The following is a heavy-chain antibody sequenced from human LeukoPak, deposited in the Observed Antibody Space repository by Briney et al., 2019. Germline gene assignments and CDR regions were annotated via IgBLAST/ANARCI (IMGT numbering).Heavy chain of an antibody. CDR2: ISAYNGNT. D-gene: IGHD3-22*01. V-gene: IGHV1-18*01. Sequence: ASVKVSCKASGYTFTSYGISWVRQAPGQGLEWMGWISAYNGNTNYAQKLQGRVTMTTDTSTSTAYMELRSLRSDDTAVYYCARDPYYYDSSGYYFGYFDYWGQGTLVTVSS. J-gene: IGHJ4*02. CDR1: GYTFTSYG. CDR3: ARDPYYYDSSGYYFGYFDY.